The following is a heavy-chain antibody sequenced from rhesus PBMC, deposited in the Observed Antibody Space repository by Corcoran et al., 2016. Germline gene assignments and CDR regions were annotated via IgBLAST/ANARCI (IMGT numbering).Heavy chain of an antibody. CDR2: ISANDGST. Sequence: QVQLQESGSGLVKSSETLSLTCAVSGGSLKNNHWTWLRQPPVKGLEWIGYISANDGSTDHNPSLRSRITISTDTSKNQFSLKLNSLTAADTAVYYCARGLFYFDYWGQGVLVSVSS. CDR3: ARGLFYFDY. J-gene: IGHJ4*01. V-gene: IGHV4-173*01. CDR1: GGSLKNNH.